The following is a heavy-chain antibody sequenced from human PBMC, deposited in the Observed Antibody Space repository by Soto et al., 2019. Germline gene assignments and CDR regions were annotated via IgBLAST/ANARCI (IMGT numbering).Heavy chain of an antibody. D-gene: IGHD6-19*01. Sequence: GGSLRLSCAASGFTFSSYAMHWVRQAPGKGLEWVAVISYDGSNKYYADSVKGRFTISRDNSKNTLYLQMNSLRAEDTAVYYCARVGVGIAVAGPADYWGQGTLVTVSS. V-gene: IGHV3-30-3*01. CDR3: ARVGVGIAVAGPADY. CDR2: ISYDGSNK. J-gene: IGHJ4*02. CDR1: GFTFSSYA.